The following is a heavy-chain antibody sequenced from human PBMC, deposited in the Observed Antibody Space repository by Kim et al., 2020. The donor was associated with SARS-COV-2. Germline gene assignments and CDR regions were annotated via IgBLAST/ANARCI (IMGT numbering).Heavy chain of an antibody. V-gene: IGHV3-30*03. CDR2: ISYDGSNK. J-gene: IGHJ4*02. D-gene: IGHD3-22*01. CDR1: GFTFSSYG. Sequence: GGSLRLSCAASGFTFSSYGMHWVRQAPGKGLEWVAVISYDGSNKYYADSVKGRFTISRDNSKNTLYLQMNSLRAEDTAVYYCAIIRGQDYYDSSGFDYWGQGTLVTVSS. CDR3: AIIRGQDYYDSSGFDY.